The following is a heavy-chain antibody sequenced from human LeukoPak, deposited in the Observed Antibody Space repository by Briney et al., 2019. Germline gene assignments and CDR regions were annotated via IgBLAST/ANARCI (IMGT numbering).Heavy chain of an antibody. CDR3: AKDSLELAAAGTSDY. CDR1: GFTFSSYA. V-gene: IGHV3-23*01. CDR2: ISGSGGST. Sequence: GGSLRLSCAASGFTFSSYAMSWVRQAPGKGLEWVSAISGSGGSTYYADSVKGRFTISRDNSKNTLYLQMNSLRAEHTAVYYCAKDSLELAAAGTSDYWGQGNLVTVSS. D-gene: IGHD6-13*01. J-gene: IGHJ4*02.